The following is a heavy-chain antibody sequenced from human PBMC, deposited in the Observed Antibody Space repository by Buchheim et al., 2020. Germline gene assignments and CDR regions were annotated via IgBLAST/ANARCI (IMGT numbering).Heavy chain of an antibody. CDR2: IWYDGSNK. Sequence: QVQLVESGGGVVQPGRSLRLSCAASGFTFSSYGMHWVRQAPGKGLEWVAVIWYDGSNKYYADSVKGRFTISRDNSKNTLYLQMNGLRAEDTAVYYCARDRITMVRGVITYYFDYWGQGTL. D-gene: IGHD3-10*01. CDR1: GFTFSSYG. V-gene: IGHV3-33*01. CDR3: ARDRITMVRGVITYYFDY. J-gene: IGHJ4*02.